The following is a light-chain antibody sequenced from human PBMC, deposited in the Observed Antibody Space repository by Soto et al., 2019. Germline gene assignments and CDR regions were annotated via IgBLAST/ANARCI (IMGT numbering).Light chain of an antibody. CDR2: SND. CDR1: SSSIGSNY. Sequence: QSVLTQPPSASGTPGQRVTISCSGSSSSIGSNYVYWYQQLPGTAPKLLIYSNDQRPSGVPDRFSGSKSGTSASLAISGLRSEDEADYYCAAWDDSLSGSWLFGGGTKLTVL. J-gene: IGLJ3*02. CDR3: AAWDDSLSGSWL. V-gene: IGLV1-47*02.